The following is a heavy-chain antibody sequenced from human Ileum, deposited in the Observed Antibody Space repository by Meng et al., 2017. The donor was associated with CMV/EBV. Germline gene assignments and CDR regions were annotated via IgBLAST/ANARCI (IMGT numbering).Heavy chain of an antibody. Sequence: GESLKISCAASESTFTKAWMHWVRQAPGKGLEWVGRIKSMADGGTIDNAAPVKGRFTISRDESKITFYLQMYSLKTEETAVYYSTSKGVWGQGTLVTVSS. CDR3: TSKGV. CDR2: IKSMADGGTI. CDR1: ESTFTKAW. J-gene: IGHJ4*02. V-gene: IGHV3-15*01. D-gene: IGHD3-16*01.